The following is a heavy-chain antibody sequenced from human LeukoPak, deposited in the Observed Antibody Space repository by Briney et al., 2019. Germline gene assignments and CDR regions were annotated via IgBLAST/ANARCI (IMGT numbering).Heavy chain of an antibody. J-gene: IGHJ6*02. V-gene: IGHV4-59*11. CDR2: IHYSGRP. Sequence: SETLSLTCTVSGGSISGHYWTWIRQPPGKGLEWIGQIHYSGRPDYNPSLKRRVSISVDTSKNQLSLKVTSVTGADTAVHYCARFGVDYDMDVWGQGTKLTDSS. CDR1: GGSISGHY. CDR3: ARFGVDYDMDV. D-gene: IGHD3-16*01.